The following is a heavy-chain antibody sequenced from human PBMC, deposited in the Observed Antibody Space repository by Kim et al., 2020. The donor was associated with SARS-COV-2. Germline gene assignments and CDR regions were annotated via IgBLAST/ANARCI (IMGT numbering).Heavy chain of an antibody. Sequence: GGSLRLSCAASGFTFDDYAMHWVRQAPGKGLEWVSLISGDGGSTYYADSVKGRFTISRDNSKNSLYLQMNSLRTEDTALYYCAKDPRPHKYCSGGSCYYYYYYGMDVWGQGTTVTVSS. CDR1: GFTFDDYA. D-gene: IGHD2-15*01. J-gene: IGHJ6*02. V-gene: IGHV3-43*02. CDR3: AKDPRPHKYCSGGSCYYYYYYGMDV. CDR2: ISGDGGST.